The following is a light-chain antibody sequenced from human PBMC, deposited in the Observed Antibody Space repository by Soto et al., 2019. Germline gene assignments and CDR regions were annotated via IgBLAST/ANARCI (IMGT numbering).Light chain of an antibody. J-gene: IGKJ4*02. CDR2: GAS. Sequence: EIVMTQYPATLSVSPGERATLSCRASQSVSSNLAWYQQKPGQAPRLLIYGASTRATGIPARFSGSGSGTDFTLTTISLQSEDVAVYYCQHYNNWPPLTFGGGTKVEIK. CDR1: QSVSSN. V-gene: IGKV3-15*01. CDR3: QHYNNWPPLT.